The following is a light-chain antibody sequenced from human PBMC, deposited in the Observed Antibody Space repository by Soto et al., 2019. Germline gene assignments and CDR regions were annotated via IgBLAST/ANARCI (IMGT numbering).Light chain of an antibody. Sequence: HSALTQPASVSGSPGQSITISCTGTSSDVGSYNLVSWYQQHPDKAPKLMIYEGSKRPSGVSNRFSGSKSGNTASLTISGLQAEDEADYYCCSYAGGSTVVFGGGTKLTVL. J-gene: IGLJ2*01. CDR1: SSDVGSYNL. CDR3: CSYAGGSTVV. CDR2: EGS. V-gene: IGLV2-23*01.